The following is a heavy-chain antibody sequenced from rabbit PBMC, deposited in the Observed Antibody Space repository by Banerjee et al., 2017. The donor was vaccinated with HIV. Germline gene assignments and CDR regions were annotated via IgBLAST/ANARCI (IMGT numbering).Heavy chain of an antibody. J-gene: IGHJ6*01. D-gene: IGHD4-1*01. CDR1: GFIFSSYG. CDR2: IDPIFGST. Sequence: QEQLVESGGGLVQPGGSLKLSCKASGFIFSSYGMSWVRQAPGKGLEWIGYIDPIFGSTYYASWVNGRFTISSHNAQNTLYLQLNSLTAADTATYFCARDFKSRLTYYGMDLWGQGTLVTVS. V-gene: IGHV1S47*01. CDR3: ARDFKSRLTYYGMDL.